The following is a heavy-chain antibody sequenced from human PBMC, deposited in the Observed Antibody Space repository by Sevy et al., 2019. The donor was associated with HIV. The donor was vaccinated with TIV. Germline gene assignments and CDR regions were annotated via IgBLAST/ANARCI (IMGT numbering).Heavy chain of an antibody. J-gene: IGHJ5*02. CDR1: GFTFSNYG. Sequence: GGSLRLSCAASGFTFSNYGMHWVRQAPGKGLEWVAVIWYDGSYKYYADSVKGRFTISRENTKSTLYLQMNSLGAEDTAVYYCAKTFAIVGVLMSPDFDPWGQGTLVTVSS. CDR3: AKTFAIVGVLMSPDFDP. CDR2: IWYDGSYK. V-gene: IGHV3-33*06. D-gene: IGHD3-3*01.